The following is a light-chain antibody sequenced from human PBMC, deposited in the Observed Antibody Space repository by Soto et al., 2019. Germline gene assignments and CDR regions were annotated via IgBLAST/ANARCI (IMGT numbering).Light chain of an antibody. CDR3: QQYGSTPPRWT. Sequence: EIVMTQSPATLSVSPGGRATLSCRASQSVSSDLAWYHQKPGQAPRLLIYGASTRATGIPARFSGSGSGTEFTLTISSLQSEDFAVYYCQQYGSTPPRWTFGQGTKVDIK. V-gene: IGKV3-15*01. CDR2: GAS. J-gene: IGKJ1*01. CDR1: QSVSSD.